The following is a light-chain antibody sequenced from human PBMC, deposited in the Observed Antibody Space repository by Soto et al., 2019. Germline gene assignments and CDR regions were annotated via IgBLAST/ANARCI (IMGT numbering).Light chain of an antibody. CDR2: GAS. Sequence: EIVLTQSPGTLSLSPGERATLSCRASQSVSRSLLAWYQQKPGQAPRLLIYGASTRATSLADRFSGSGSGTDFTLNISRLEPEDFAVYYCQQYGNPPPYSFGQGTKLEIK. J-gene: IGKJ2*03. CDR1: QSVSRSL. CDR3: QQYGNPPPYS. V-gene: IGKV3-20*01.